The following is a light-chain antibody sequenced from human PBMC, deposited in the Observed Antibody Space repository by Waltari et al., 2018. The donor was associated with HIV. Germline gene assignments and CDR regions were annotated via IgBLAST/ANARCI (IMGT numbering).Light chain of an antibody. CDR2: AAS. CDR1: QIITTY. J-gene: IGKJ1*01. Sequence: DIQMTQSPSSLSASVGDRVTITCRASQIITTYLNWYQQKPGRVPRVLIYAASTLQDGVPSRFSGSGSGTDFTLTIRSLQPEDSATYFCKQSFTIPRTFAQGTKVEIK. V-gene: IGKV1-39*01. CDR3: KQSFTIPRT.